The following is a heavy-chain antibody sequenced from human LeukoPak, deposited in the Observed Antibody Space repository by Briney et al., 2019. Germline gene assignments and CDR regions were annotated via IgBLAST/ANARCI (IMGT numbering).Heavy chain of an antibody. D-gene: IGHD5-24*01. V-gene: IGHV3-7*04. CDR1: GFPFSSYW. CDR2: IKQDGSKK. J-gene: IGHJ4*02. CDR3: QRVGYIDEGIDY. Sequence: GGSLRLSCVASGFPFSSYWMTWVRQAPGKGLEWVANIKQDGSKKYYVDSGKRRFPISRDNAKNSLYLQKNSLRAEDTAIYYCQRVGYIDEGIDYWGQGTLVPVSS.